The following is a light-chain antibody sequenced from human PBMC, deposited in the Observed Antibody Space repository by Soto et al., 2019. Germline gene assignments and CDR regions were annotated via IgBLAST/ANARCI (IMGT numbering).Light chain of an antibody. CDR1: QSVSSY. V-gene: IGKV3-20*01. CDR3: QQYGSSPRT. J-gene: IGKJ1*01. CDR2: DAS. Sequence: ETVLTQSPATRSLCPEEVASVCFMASQSVSSYSAWYQQKPGQAPRLLIYDASSRATGIPARFSGSGSGTDFTLTISRLEPEDFAVYYCQQYGSSPRTFGQGTKVDIK.